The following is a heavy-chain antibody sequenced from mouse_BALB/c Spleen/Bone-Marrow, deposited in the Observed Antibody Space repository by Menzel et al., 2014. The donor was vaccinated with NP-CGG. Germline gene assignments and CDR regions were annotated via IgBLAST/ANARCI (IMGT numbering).Heavy chain of an antibody. J-gene: IGHJ2*01. V-gene: IGHV14-3*02. D-gene: IGHD1-1*01. CDR2: IDPANGNT. Sequence: EVQLQESGAELVKPGASVKLSCTASGFNIKDTYMHWVKQRPEQGLEWIGRIDPANGNTKYDPKFQGMATITADTSSNTACLQLNSLTSEDTAVYYCARYYYGTRYYFDYWGQGTTLTVSS. CDR1: GFNIKDTY. CDR3: ARYYYGTRYYFDY.